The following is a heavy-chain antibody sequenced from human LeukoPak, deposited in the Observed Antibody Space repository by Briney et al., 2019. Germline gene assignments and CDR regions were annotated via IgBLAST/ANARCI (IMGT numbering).Heavy chain of an antibody. J-gene: IGHJ4*02. CDR1: VYTFTGYY. CDR2: INPNSGGT. V-gene: IGHV1-2*02. CDR3: ARGTVAGTSFDY. Sequence: ASAKVSCKASVYTFTGYYMHWVRQAPGQGLEWMGWINPNSGGTNYAQKFQGRVTMTRDTSISTAYMELSRLRSDDTAVYYCARGTVAGTSFDYWGQGTLATVSS. D-gene: IGHD6-19*01.